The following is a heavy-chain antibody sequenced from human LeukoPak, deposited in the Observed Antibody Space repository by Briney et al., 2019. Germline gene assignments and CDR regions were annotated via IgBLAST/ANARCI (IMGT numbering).Heavy chain of an antibody. Sequence: PGGSLRLSCAASGFTVSSNYMSWVRQAPGKGLEWVSVIYSGGSTYYADSVKGRFTISRDNSKNTLYLQMNSLRAEDTAVYYCATDLMIVVLEEEGSADYWGQGTLVTVSS. CDR2: IYSGGST. CDR1: GFTVSSNY. CDR3: ATDLMIVVLEEEGSADY. J-gene: IGHJ4*02. D-gene: IGHD3-22*01. V-gene: IGHV3-66*01.